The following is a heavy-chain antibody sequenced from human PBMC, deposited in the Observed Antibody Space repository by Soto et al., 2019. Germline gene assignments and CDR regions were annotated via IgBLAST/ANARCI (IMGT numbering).Heavy chain of an antibody. CDR1: GGSFSGYY. CDR3: ATTEMPAYGMDV. CDR2: INHSGST. J-gene: IGHJ6*02. D-gene: IGHD2-2*01. Sequence: PSETLSLTCAVYGGSFSGYYWGWIRQPPGKGLEWIGEINHSGSTNYNPSLKSRVTISVDTSKNQFSLKLSSVTAADTAVYYCATTEMPAYGMDVWGQGTTVTVSS. V-gene: IGHV4-34*01.